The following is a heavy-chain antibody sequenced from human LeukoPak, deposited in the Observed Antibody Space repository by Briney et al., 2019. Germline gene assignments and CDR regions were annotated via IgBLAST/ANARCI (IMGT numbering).Heavy chain of an antibody. V-gene: IGHV3-48*03. CDR2: ISSSGSTI. CDR1: GFTFSSYE. J-gene: IGHJ6*04. Sequence: GGSLTLSCTASGFTFSSYEMNWLRQAPGKGLEWVSYISSSGSTIYYADSVKGRFTISRDNAKNSLYLQMISVRAEDTAVYYCAELGITMIGGVWGKGTTVTISS. CDR3: AELGITMIGGV. D-gene: IGHD3-10*02.